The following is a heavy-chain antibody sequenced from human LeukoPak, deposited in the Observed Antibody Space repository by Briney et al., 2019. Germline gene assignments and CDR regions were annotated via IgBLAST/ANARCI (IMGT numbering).Heavy chain of an antibody. J-gene: IGHJ4*02. V-gene: IGHV4-34*01. Sequence: PSETLSLTCAVYGVSFSDYFWNWIRQPPGKGLEWIGEISHSGSTTYNPSLRSRVTISGDTSKKQFSLKLSSVTAADTAVYYCVTYYYGSSAPKRNYWGQGILVTVSS. D-gene: IGHD3-22*01. CDR2: ISHSGST. CDR3: VTYYYGSSAPKRNY. CDR1: GVSFSDYF.